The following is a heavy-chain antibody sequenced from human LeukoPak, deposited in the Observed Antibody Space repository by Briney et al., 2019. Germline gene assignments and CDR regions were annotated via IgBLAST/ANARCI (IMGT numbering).Heavy chain of an antibody. CDR1: GYTFTGYY. D-gene: IGHD1-26*01. V-gene: IGHV1-2*02. CDR2: INPNSGGT. J-gene: IGHJ4*02. Sequence: ASVKVSCKASGYTFTGYYMHWVRQAPGQGLEWMGWINPNSGGTNYAQKFQGRVTMTRDTSISTAYMELSRLRSDDTAVYYCAGGRIVGAMGTPHYYFDYWGQGTLVTVSS. CDR3: AGGRIVGAMGTPHYYFDY.